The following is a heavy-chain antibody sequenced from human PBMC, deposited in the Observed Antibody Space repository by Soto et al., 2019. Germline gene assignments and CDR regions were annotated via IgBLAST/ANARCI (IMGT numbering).Heavy chain of an antibody. CDR1: GYTFTNYG. CDR2: INAYNGNT. Sequence: QVQLVQSGAEVKKPGASVKVSCKASGYTFTNYGISWVRQAPGQGLEWMGWINAYNGNTKYAQKLQGRVTMTTDTSTSTAYMELRRLRSEDTAVYYCARDQAMAQFDYWGQGTLVTVSS. CDR3: ARDQAMAQFDY. J-gene: IGHJ4*02. D-gene: IGHD5-18*01. V-gene: IGHV1-18*01.